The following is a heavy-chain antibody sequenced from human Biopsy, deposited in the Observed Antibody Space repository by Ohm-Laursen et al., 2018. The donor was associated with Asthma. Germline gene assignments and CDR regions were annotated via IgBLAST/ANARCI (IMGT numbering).Heavy chain of an antibody. Sequence: SLRLSCAASGFTFSNYGMHWVRQAPGKGLEWVAVISFDGSNKDYADSVKGRFTISRDNSKNTLHLEMNSLRVEDTAVYYWSKDVFPGWELRRGPDYWGQGTLVTVSS. CDR1: GFTFSNYG. J-gene: IGHJ4*02. V-gene: IGHV3-30*18. CDR2: ISFDGSNK. D-gene: IGHD1-26*01. CDR3: SKDVFPGWELRRGPDY.